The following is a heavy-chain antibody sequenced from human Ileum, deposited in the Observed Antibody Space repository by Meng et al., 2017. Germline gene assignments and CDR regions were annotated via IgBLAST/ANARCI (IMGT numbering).Heavy chain of an antibody. CDR2: INIGGSDT. Sequence: GGSLRLSCAGSGFSFSEHCMHWVRQVPGKGLVWVSRINIGGSDTNYADSVKGRFTISRDNAKSTLYLQMNSLTAEDTALYYCARGRGWYAYDAFDIWGQGTVVTVSS. CDR1: GFSFSEHC. V-gene: IGHV3-74*01. CDR3: ARGRGWYAYDAFDI. D-gene: IGHD6-19*01. J-gene: IGHJ3*02.